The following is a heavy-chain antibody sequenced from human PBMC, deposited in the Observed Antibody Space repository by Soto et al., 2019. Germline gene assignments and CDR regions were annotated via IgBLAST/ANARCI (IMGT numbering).Heavy chain of an antibody. Sequence: PGGSLRLSCAASGFTFSSYWMHWVRQAPGKGLVWVSRINSDGSSTSYADSVKGRFTISRNNAKNTLYLQMNSLRAEDTAVYYCARARIAVAGFDYWGQGTLVTVSS. V-gene: IGHV3-74*01. CDR3: ARARIAVAGFDY. J-gene: IGHJ4*02. CDR1: GFTFSSYW. CDR2: INSDGSST. D-gene: IGHD6-19*01.